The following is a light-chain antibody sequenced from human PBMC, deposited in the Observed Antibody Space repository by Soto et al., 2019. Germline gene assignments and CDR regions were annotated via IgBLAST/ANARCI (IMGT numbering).Light chain of an antibody. J-gene: IGKJ4*01. CDR1: QTVNNNY. Sequence: ELVLTQSPGTLSLSPGERATLSCRASQTVNNNYLAWYQQIPGQAPRLLISGASGRATGTPDRFSGSASGTDFTLTISRLEPEDFAVYYCQQYGSSPLTFGGGTKLDIK. CDR2: GAS. V-gene: IGKV3-20*01. CDR3: QQYGSSPLT.